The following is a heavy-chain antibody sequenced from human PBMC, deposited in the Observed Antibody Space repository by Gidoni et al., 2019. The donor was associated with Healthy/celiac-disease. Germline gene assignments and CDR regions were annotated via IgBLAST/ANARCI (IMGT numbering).Heavy chain of an antibody. Sequence: GSTIYYADSVKGRFTISRDNAKNSLYLQMNSLRAEDTAVYYCARDYYDSRGENWYFDLWGRGTLVTVSS. J-gene: IGHJ2*01. CDR2: GSTI. V-gene: IGHV3-11*01. CDR3: ARDYYDSRGENWYFDL. D-gene: IGHD3-22*01.